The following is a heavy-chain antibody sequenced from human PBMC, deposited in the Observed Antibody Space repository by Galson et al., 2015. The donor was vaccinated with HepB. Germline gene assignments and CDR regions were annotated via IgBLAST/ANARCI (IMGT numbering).Heavy chain of an antibody. J-gene: IGHJ4*02. V-gene: IGHV1-58*02. Sequence: QSGAEVKKPGESLKISCKASGFTFISSAIQWVRQGRGQGLEWIGWIVLGSANTNYAQKFQERVTITRDMSTSTAYLELSSLRAEDTAVYYCAAVVSLFGLSTVLYYWGQGTLVTVSS. CDR1: GFTFISSA. CDR2: IVLGSANT. CDR3: AAVVSLFGLSTVLYY. D-gene: IGHD5/OR15-5a*01.